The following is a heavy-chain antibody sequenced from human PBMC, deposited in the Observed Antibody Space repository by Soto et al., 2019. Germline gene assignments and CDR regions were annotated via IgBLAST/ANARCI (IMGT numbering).Heavy chain of an antibody. CDR3: ARDLYGVFDY. V-gene: IGHV3-7*01. CDR2: IKQDGSEN. CDR1: GLTFSNYW. J-gene: IGHJ4*02. D-gene: IGHD4-17*01. Sequence: EVQLVESGGGLVQPGGSLRLSCAASGLTFSNYWMSWVRQAPGKGLEWVANIKQDGSENYYVDSVKGRFTISRDNAKNSLYLQMNSLRAEDTAVYYCARDLYGVFDYWGQGTLVTVSS.